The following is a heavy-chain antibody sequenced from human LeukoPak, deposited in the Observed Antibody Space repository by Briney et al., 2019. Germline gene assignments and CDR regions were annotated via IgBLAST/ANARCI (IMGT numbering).Heavy chain of an antibody. Sequence: SETLSLTCTVSGGSISSHYWSWIRQPPGKGLEWIGYIYYSGSTNYNPSLKSRVTISVDTSKNQFSLKLSSVTAADTAVYYCARVILGVVVGYYYYMAVWAKGPRSPSP. D-gene: IGHD3-3*01. J-gene: IGHJ6*03. CDR2: IYYSGST. CDR1: GGSISSHY. V-gene: IGHV4-59*11. CDR3: ARVILGVVVGYYYYMAV.